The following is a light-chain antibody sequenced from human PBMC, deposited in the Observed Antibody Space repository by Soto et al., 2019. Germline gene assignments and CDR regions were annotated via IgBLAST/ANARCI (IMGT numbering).Light chain of an antibody. CDR1: SSDIGGYNY. CDR2: EVN. CDR3: CSYGGSNNMI. Sequence: QSALTQPPSASGSPGQSVSISCTGTSSDIGGYNYVSWYQQHPGKAPKLIIYEVNKRPSGVPDRVSGSKSGNTASLTVSGLQAEDEADYYCCSYGGSNNMIFGGGTKLT. V-gene: IGLV2-8*01. J-gene: IGLJ2*01.